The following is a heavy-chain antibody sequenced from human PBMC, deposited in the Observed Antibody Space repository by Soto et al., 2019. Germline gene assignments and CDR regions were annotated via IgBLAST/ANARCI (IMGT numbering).Heavy chain of an antibody. CDR1: GFTFSTYA. CDR2: ISYDGTNK. V-gene: IGHV3-30*04. CDR3: AKDRGRYCSGGTCYLFAS. D-gene: IGHD2-15*01. J-gene: IGHJ4*02. Sequence: GGSLRLPCVPSGFTFSTYAMHWVRQAPGKGLEWVAIISYDGTNKYYADSVKGRFTISRDNSKNTLYLQMNSLRVEDTALYYCAKDRGRYCSGGTCYLFASWGQGALVTVSS.